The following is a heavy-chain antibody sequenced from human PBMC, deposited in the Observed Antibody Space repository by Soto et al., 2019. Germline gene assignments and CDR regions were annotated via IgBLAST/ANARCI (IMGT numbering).Heavy chain of an antibody. V-gene: IGHV4-31*03. CDR2: IYHTGST. Sequence: SETLSLTCSVSGGSISTVGHYWTWIRQPPGKGLEWIGSIYHTGSTYYSKSLRSRLTMSVDTSKSQFSLRLSSVTAAATAVYYCARATGTLRSRNCDYWGQGSLVTVSS. J-gene: IGHJ4*02. CDR1: GGSISTVGHY. CDR3: ARATGTLRSRNCDY. D-gene: IGHD1-1*01.